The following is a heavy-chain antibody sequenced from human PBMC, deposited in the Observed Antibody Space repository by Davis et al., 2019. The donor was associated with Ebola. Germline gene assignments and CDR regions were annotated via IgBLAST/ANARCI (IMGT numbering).Heavy chain of an antibody. J-gene: IGHJ3*02. Sequence: GGSLRLSCAASGFRFSDRYMSWVRQAPGKGLEWVANIKPDGSEKFYVDSVKGRFTVSRDNAENSLYLQMNNVRAEDTAVYYCARDLRWHDAYDIWGQGTMVTVSS. CDR1: GFRFSDRY. V-gene: IGHV3-7*03. CDR2: IKPDGSEK. D-gene: IGHD4-23*01. CDR3: ARDLRWHDAYDI.